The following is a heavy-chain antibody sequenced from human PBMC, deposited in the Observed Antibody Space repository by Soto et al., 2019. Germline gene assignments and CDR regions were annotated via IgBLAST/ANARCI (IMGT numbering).Heavy chain of an antibody. J-gene: IGHJ4*02. CDR2: INPSGGST. CDR3: ARAILRPYYFDY. CDR1: GYIFINYY. V-gene: IGHV1-46*03. Sequence: ASVKVSCKASGYIFINYYMHWVRQAPGQGLEWMGIINPSGGSTSYAQHFQGRVTMTTDTSTSTVYMELSSLRFEDTAVYYCARAILRPYYFDYWGPGALVTVPQ.